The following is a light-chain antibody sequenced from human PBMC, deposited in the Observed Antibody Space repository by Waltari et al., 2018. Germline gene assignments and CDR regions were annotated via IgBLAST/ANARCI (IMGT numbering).Light chain of an antibody. V-gene: IGLV3-1*01. Sequence: SYELTQPPSVSVSPGQTASITCPGDKLGDKYACWYQQKPGQSPVLVISQDRKRPSGIPERFSGSNSGNTATLTISGTQAMDEADYYCQAWDSSTAYVVFGGGTKLTVL. CDR3: QAWDSSTAYVV. J-gene: IGLJ2*01. CDR2: QDR. CDR1: KLGDKY.